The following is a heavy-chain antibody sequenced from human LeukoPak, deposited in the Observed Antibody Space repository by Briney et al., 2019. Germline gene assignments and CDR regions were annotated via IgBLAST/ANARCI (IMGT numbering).Heavy chain of an antibody. CDR1: GFTFSNYA. J-gene: IGHJ4*02. CDR3: ARGAYYYED. Sequence: GSLRLSCAASGFTFSNYAMNWVRQAPGKGLEWVSTVSGSAVSTYYADSVKGRFTISRDNAKNSLYLQMNSLRAEDTAVYYCARGAYYYEDWGQGTLVTVSS. D-gene: IGHD3-22*01. CDR2: VSGSAVST. V-gene: IGHV3-23*01.